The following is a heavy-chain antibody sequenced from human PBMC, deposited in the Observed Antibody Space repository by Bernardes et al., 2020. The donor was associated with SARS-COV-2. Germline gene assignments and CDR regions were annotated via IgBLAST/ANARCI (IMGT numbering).Heavy chain of an antibody. CDR1: GFTFSTYA. CDR2: SNDSGGST. Sequence: GGSLRLSCAASGFTFSTYAMRWVRQAPGKGLEWVSGSNDSGGSTYYAGSVKGRFTISRDNYKNMFYLQMSSLRAEDTAVYFCAKGLWGSGYLPLDYWGQGTLVTVSS. J-gene: IGHJ4*02. V-gene: IGHV3-23*01. CDR3: AKGLWGSGYLPLDY. D-gene: IGHD3-22*01.